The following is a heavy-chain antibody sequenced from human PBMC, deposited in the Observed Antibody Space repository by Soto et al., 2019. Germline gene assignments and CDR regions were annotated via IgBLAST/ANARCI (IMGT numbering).Heavy chain of an antibody. CDR2: MNPNSGNT. V-gene: IGHV1-8*01. Sequence: GASAEVSCKESGDTYASCDIKWVRQAHGQGLEWMGWMNPNSGNTGYAQKFQGRVTMARNTSISTAYMELSSLRSEDTAVYYCASPSGQGHFYYGMDVWGQGTTVTVSS. D-gene: IGHD3-10*01. J-gene: IGHJ6*02. CDR1: GDTYASCD. CDR3: ASPSGQGHFYYGMDV.